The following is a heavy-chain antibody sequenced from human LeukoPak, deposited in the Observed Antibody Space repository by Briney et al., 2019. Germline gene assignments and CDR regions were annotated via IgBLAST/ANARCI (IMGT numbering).Heavy chain of an antibody. Sequence: RGSLRLSCAASGFTFSSYSMNWVRQAPGKVLEWVSSISGSSSYIYYADSVKGRFTISRDNAKNSLYLQMNSLRAGDTALYYCARADSNIAARRIGFDYWGQGTLVTVSS. V-gene: IGHV3-21*01. CDR2: ISGSSSYI. CDR1: GFTFSSYS. D-gene: IGHD6-6*01. J-gene: IGHJ4*02. CDR3: ARADSNIAARRIGFDY.